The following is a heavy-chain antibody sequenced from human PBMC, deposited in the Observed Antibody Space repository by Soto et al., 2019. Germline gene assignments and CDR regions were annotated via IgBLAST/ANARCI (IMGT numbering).Heavy chain of an antibody. V-gene: IGHV4-39*01. J-gene: IGHJ4*02. D-gene: IGHD3-9*01. CDR3: ASVNILTGYYIDH. CDR2: IYYSGGT. CDR1: GGSISSSVYF. Sequence: SETLSLTCTVSGGSISSSVYFWGWIRQPPGKGLEWIGSIYYSGGTYYNPSLKSRVTISVDTSKNQFSLKLSSVTAADTAVYYCASVNILTGYYIDHWGQGTLVTV.